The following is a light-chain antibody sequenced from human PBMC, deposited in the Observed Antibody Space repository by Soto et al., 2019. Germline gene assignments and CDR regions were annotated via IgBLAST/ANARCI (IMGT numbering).Light chain of an antibody. CDR2: AAS. CDR3: QQYGSSPWT. V-gene: IGKV3-20*01. J-gene: IGKJ1*01. Sequence: EIVLTQSPDTLSLSPGERATLSCRASQNVNSNYLAWYQQKPGQAPRLLIYAASSRATGIPDRFSGSVSGTDVTLTISKLEPEDFAVYYCQQYGSSPWTFGQGTMGEMK. CDR1: QNVNSNY.